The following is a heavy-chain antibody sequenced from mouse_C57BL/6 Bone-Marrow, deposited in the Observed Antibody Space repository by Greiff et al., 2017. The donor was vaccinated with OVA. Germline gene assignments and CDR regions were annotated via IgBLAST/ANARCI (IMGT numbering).Heavy chain of an antibody. CDR1: GYTFTSYW. Sequence: VQLKQPGAELVKPGASVKLSCKASGYTFTSYWMHWVKQRPGQGLEWIGMIHPNSGSTNYNEKFKSKATLTVDKSSSTAYMQLSSLTSEDSAVYYCARSPITTVVAPYYFDYWGQGTTLTVSS. V-gene: IGHV1-64*01. J-gene: IGHJ2*01. CDR3: ARSPITTVVAPYYFDY. CDR2: IHPNSGST. D-gene: IGHD1-1*01.